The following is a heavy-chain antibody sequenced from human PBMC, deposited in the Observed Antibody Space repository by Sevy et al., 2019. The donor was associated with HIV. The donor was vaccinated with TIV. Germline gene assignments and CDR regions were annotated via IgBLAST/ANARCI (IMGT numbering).Heavy chain of an antibody. D-gene: IGHD3-22*01. CDR3: AKVAKGGYYYDSSGYYDY. V-gene: IGHV3-23*01. J-gene: IGHJ4*02. CDR1: GFTFSSYA. Sequence: GGSLRLSCAASGFTFSSYAMSWVRQAPGKGLEWVSAISGSGVSTYYADSVKGRFTISRDNSKNTLYLQMNSLRAEDTAVYYCAKVAKGGYYYDSSGYYDYWGQGTLVTVSS. CDR2: ISGSGVST.